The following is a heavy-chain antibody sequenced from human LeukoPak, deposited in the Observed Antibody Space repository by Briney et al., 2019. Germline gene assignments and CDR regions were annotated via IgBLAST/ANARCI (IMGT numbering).Heavy chain of an antibody. V-gene: IGHV1-2*02. CDR2: INPNSGGT. J-gene: IGHJ4*02. D-gene: IGHD4-17*01. Sequence: ASEKVSCKASGYTFTGYYMHWVRQAPGQGLEWMGWINPNSGGTNYAQKFQGRVTMTRDTSISTAYMELSRLRSDDTAVYYCRTDRYGDYGDYIDYWGQGTLVTVSS. CDR1: GYTFTGYY. CDR3: RTDRYGDYGDYIDY.